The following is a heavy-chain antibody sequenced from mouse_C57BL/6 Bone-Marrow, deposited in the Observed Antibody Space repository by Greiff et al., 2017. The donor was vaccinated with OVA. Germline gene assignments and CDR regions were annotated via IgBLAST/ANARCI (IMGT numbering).Heavy chain of an antibody. CDR1: GFTFSDYY. D-gene: IGHD1-1*01. V-gene: IGHV5-16*01. Sequence: DVQLQESEGGLVQPGSSMKLSCTASGFTFSDYYMAWVRQVPEKGLEWVANINYDGSSTYYLDSLKSRFIISRDNAKNILYLQMSSLKSEDTATYYCARDRDYGSGAMDYWGQGTSVTVSS. J-gene: IGHJ4*01. CDR2: INYDGSST. CDR3: ARDRDYGSGAMDY.